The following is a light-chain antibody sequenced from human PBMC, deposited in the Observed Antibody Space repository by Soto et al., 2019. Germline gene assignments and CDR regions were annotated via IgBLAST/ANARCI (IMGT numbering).Light chain of an antibody. CDR2: DAS. J-gene: IGKJ3*01. Sequence: DIQMTQSPSSLSATVGDRVTITCRPSQTIGTHLNWYQQEPGKAPKLLIYDASYLQSGVPSRFSGSASGTDFTLSISDLRPEDFATYYCQQSFSIPFTFGPGTRVDIK. CDR1: QTIGTH. V-gene: IGKV1-39*01. CDR3: QQSFSIPFT.